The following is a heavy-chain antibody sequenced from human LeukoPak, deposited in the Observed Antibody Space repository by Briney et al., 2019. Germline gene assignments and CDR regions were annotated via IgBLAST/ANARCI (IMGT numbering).Heavy chain of an antibody. V-gene: IGHV3-53*01. D-gene: IGHD1-26*01. J-gene: IGHJ6*02. CDR2: IYSGGST. CDR1: GFTVSSNY. Sequence: GGSLRLSCAASGFTVSSNYMSWVRQAPGKGLEWVSVIYSGGSTYYADSVKGRFTISRDNSKNTLYLQMNSLRAEDTAVYYCASSGSYQYYHYGMDVWGQGTTVTVSS. CDR3: ASSGSYQYYHYGMDV.